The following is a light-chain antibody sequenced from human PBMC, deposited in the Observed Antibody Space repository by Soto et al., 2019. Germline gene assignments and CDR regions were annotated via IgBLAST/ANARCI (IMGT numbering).Light chain of an antibody. CDR3: LLSYSGASV. CDR1: AGAVTSGHF. CDR2: DTT. Sequence: QAVVTQESSLTVSPGGTATLTCASSAGAVTSGHFPYWFQQKPGQAPRTLIYDTTKKHAWTPARFSGSLLGGKAALTLSGAQPEDEAEYYCLLSYSGASVFGTGTKVTVL. V-gene: IGLV7-46*01. J-gene: IGLJ1*01.